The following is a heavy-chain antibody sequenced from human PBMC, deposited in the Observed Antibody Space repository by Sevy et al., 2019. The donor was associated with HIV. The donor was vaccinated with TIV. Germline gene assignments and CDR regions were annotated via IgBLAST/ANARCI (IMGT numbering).Heavy chain of an antibody. D-gene: IGHD3-10*01. Sequence: ASVKVSCKASGFTFTSSAVQWVRQARGQRLEWIGWIVVGSGNTNYAQKFQERVTITRDMSTSTAYMELSSLGSEDTAVYYCAALGYYGSGSYYNVAPFDPWGQGTLVTVSS. CDR3: AALGYYGSGSYYNVAPFDP. CDR2: IVVGSGNT. CDR1: GFTFTSSA. V-gene: IGHV1-58*01. J-gene: IGHJ5*02.